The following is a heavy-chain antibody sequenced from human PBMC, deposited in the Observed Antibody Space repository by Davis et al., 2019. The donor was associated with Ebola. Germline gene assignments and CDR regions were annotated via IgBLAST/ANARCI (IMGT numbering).Heavy chain of an antibody. J-gene: IGHJ4*02. D-gene: IGHD2-8*01. CDR2: IKEDGSKK. CDR1: GFTFSSYW. CDR3: ARDASWSFDS. V-gene: IGHV3-7*01. Sequence: GESLKISCEASGFTFSSYWMRWVRQAPGKGLEWVVNIKEDGSKKQYVDSLKGRFNISRDNAKKSLHLEVNSLRFDDTAVYYCARDASWSFDSWGQGTLVTVSS.